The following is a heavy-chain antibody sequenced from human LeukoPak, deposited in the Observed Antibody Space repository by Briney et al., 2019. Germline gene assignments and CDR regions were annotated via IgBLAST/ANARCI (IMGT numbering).Heavy chain of an antibody. CDR1: GYTFTGYY. D-gene: IGHD3-22*01. CDR2: INPNSGGT. Sequence: ASVKVSCKASGYTFTGYYMHWVRQAPGQGLEWMGWINPNSGGTNYAQKFQGRVTMTRNTSISTAYMELSSLRSEDTAVYYCARVYYDSSGYYSGMDVWGQGTTVTVSS. V-gene: IGHV1-2*02. J-gene: IGHJ6*02. CDR3: ARVYYDSSGYYSGMDV.